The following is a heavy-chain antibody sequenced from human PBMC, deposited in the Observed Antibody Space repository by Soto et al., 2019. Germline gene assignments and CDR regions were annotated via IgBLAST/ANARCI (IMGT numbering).Heavy chain of an antibody. CDR3: AIPGAGDFDY. V-gene: IGHV4-4*02. D-gene: IGHD1-26*01. CDR1: GASISNTDW. J-gene: IGHJ4*02. CDR2: IYHSGTT. Sequence: PEETLSLTCAVSGASISNTDWWSWVRQPPGKGLEWIGEIYHSGTTNCDPSLKSRVTISLDKSKSLFSLTLTSLTAADTAVYYCAIPGAGDFDYWGQGTLVTVSS.